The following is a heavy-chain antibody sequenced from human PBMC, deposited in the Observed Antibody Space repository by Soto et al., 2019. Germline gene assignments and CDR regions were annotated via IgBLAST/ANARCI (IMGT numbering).Heavy chain of an antibody. CDR2: ISSSSSTI. Sequence: GGSLRLSCAASGFTFSSYSMNWVRQAPGKGLEWVSYISSSSSTIYYADSVKGRFTISRDNAKNSLYLQMNSLRDEDTAVYYCAREDGVGATISVVDYWGQGTLVTVSS. V-gene: IGHV3-48*02. CDR3: AREDGVGATISVVDY. D-gene: IGHD1-26*01. CDR1: GFTFSSYS. J-gene: IGHJ4*02.